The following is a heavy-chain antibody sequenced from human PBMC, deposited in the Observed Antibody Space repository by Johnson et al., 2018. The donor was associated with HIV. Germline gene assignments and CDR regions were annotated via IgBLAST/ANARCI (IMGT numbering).Heavy chain of an antibody. Sequence: QVQLVESGGGVVQPGGSLRLSCAASGFTFSSYGMHWVRQAPGKGLEWVAFIRYDGSNKYYADSVKGRFTISRDNSKNTLYLQMNSLLAEDTAVYCCARGGYSYCLDAFDIWCLGTMVTVSS. CDR2: IRYDGSNK. D-gene: IGHD5-18*01. V-gene: IGHV3-30*02. J-gene: IGHJ3*02. CDR3: ARGGYSYCLDAFDI. CDR1: GFTFSSYG.